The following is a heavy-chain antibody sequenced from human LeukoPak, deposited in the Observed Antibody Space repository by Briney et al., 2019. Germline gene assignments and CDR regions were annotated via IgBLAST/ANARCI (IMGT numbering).Heavy chain of an antibody. CDR2: IYYSGST. CDR3: ARDGVGGLYYFDY. V-gene: IGHV4-30-4*01. J-gene: IGHJ4*02. D-gene: IGHD4-23*01. Sequence: PSETLSLTCTVSGGSISSGDYYWSWIRQPPGKGLEWIGYIYYSGSTYYNPPLKSRVTISVDTSKNQFSLKLSSVTAADTAAYYCARDGVGGLYYFDYWGQGTLVTVSS. CDR1: GGSISSGDYY.